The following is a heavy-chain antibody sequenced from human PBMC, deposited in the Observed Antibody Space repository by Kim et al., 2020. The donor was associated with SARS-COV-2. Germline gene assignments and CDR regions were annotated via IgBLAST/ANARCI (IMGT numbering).Heavy chain of an antibody. Sequence: SETLSLTCAVYGGSFSGYYWSWIRQPPGKGLAWIGEINHSGSTNYNPSLKSRVTISVDTSKNQFSLKLSSVTAADTAVYYCARGLQTMVRGAMRSWFDPWGQGTLVTVSS. V-gene: IGHV4-34*01. D-gene: IGHD3-10*01. CDR2: INHSGST. J-gene: IGHJ5*02. CDR1: GGSFSGYY. CDR3: ARGLQTMVRGAMRSWFDP.